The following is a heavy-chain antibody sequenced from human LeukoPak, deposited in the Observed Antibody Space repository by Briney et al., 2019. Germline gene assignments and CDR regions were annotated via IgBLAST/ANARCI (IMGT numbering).Heavy chain of an antibody. J-gene: IGHJ5*02. CDR3: ARTYDILTGYYIFRGNNWFDP. V-gene: IGHV4-34*01. CDR2: INHSGST. D-gene: IGHD3-9*01. CDR1: GGSFSGYY. Sequence: PSETLSLTCAVYGGSFSGYYWSWIRQPPGKGLEWIGEINHSGSTNYSPSLKSRVTISVDTSKNQFSLKLSSVTAADTAVYYCARTYDILTGYYIFRGNNWFDPWGQGTLVTVSS.